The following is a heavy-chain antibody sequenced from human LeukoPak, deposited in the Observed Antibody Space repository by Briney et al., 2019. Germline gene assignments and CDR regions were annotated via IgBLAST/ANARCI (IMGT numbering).Heavy chain of an antibody. CDR3: ARGPLYDDSDY. V-gene: IGHV4-34*01. CDR1: GGSFSGYY. Sequence: SETLSLTCAAYGGSFSGYYWSWIRQPPGKGLEWIGEINHSGSTNYNPSLKSRVTISVDTSKNQFSLKLSSVTAADTAVYYCARGPLYDDSDYWGQGTLVTVSS. D-gene: IGHD2-8*01. CDR2: INHSGST. J-gene: IGHJ4*02.